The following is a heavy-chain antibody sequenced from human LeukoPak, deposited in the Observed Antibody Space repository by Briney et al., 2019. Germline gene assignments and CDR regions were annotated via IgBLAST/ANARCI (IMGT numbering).Heavy chain of an antibody. CDR2: INSDESSI. CDR1: GFTFSNYW. Sequence: PGGSLRLSCAASGFTFSNYWMHWVRQVPGKGLVWVSRINSDESSINYADSVKGRFTISRDNAKNTLYLQMNSLRAEDTAVYYCAQVNVGVAYWGQGTLVTVSS. J-gene: IGHJ4*02. CDR3: AQVNVGVAY. V-gene: IGHV3-74*01. D-gene: IGHD1-26*01.